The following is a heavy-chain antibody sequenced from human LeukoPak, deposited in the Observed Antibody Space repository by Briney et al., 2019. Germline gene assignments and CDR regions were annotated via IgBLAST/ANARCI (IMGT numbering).Heavy chain of an antibody. J-gene: IGHJ4*02. CDR2: LVYDERS. Sequence: GRTLRLSCAASGFPFSSYGMHWVRQAPGKGLEWVARLVYDERSDYANSVRGRFSISRDNSKNTLFLDMSDLRVEDTAVYYCARDLSAAFDFWGQGVLVTVSS. V-gene: IGHV3-33*05. D-gene: IGHD6-19*01. CDR1: GFPFSSYG. CDR3: ARDLSAAFDF.